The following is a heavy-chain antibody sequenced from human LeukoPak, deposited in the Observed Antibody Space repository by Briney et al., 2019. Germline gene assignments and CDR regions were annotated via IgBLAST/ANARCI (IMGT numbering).Heavy chain of an antibody. D-gene: IGHD2-2*01. CDR2: IYYSGST. CDR3: ARGSVVVPAAMKGWFDP. Sequence: SETLSLTCTVSGGSISSYYWSWIRQPPGKGLEWIGYIYYSGSTNYNPSLKSRVTISVDTSKNQFSLKLSSVTAADTAVYYCARGSVVVPAAMKGWFDPWGQGTLVTVSS. CDR1: GGSISSYY. V-gene: IGHV4-59*01. J-gene: IGHJ5*02.